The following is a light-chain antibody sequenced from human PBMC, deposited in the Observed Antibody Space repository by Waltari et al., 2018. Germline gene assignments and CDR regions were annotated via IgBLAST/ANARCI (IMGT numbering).Light chain of an antibody. CDR3: ASFTTSNTVV. V-gene: IGLV2-14*03. CDR1: NSDVGGYNY. J-gene: IGLJ2*01. Sequence: QSALTQPASVSGSPGQSITISCTGTNSDVGGYNYVSWYQHDPGKAPKLMIYDVSKRPSWVSNRFSGSKSGNTASLTISGLQTEDEADYYCASFTTSNTVVFGGGTKLTVL. CDR2: DVS.